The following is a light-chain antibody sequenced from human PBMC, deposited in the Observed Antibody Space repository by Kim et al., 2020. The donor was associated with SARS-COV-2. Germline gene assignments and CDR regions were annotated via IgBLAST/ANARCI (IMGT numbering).Light chain of an antibody. Sequence: LSTGERATLSCVTSQSVSSSFLAWYQQKPGLAPRLLIHEASTRATGIPDRFSGSGSGTAYTLTISRVEPEDIAVYYCQQYVFSPRTFGQGTKLEIK. CDR1: QSVSSSF. CDR3: QQYVFSPRT. J-gene: IGKJ2*01. V-gene: IGKV3D-20*01. CDR2: EAS.